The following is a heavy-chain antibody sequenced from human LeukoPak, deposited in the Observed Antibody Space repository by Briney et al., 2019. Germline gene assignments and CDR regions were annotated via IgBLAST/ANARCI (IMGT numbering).Heavy chain of an antibody. CDR3: AKGPTLGYCSSTSCYSD. CDR2: ITWNSGTI. Sequence: PGGSLRLSCAASGFIFDDYAMHWVRQAPGKGLEWVSGITWNSGTIVYADSVKGRFTISRDNAKNSLYLQMNSLGAEDTAFYYCAKGPTLGYCSSTSCYSDWGQGILVTVSS. CDR1: GFIFDDYA. J-gene: IGHJ4*02. D-gene: IGHD2-2*02. V-gene: IGHV3-9*01.